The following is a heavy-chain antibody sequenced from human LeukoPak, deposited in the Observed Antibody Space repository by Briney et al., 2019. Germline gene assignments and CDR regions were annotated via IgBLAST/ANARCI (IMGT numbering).Heavy chain of an antibody. CDR1: GGPISSGGHY. V-gene: IGHV3-23*01. Sequence: ETLSLTCTVSGGPISSGGHYWSWVRQAPGKGLEWVSGISGSGVSTYYADSVKGRFTISRDNSKNTLYLQMNSLRGEDTAVYYCAKRLLFGVLMKNAMDVWGQGTTVTVSS. CDR2: ISGSGVST. D-gene: IGHD3-3*01. J-gene: IGHJ6*02. CDR3: AKRLLFGVLMKNAMDV.